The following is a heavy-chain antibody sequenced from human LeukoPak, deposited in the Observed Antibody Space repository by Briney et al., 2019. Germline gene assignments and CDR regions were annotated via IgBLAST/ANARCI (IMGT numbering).Heavy chain of an antibody. D-gene: IGHD3-9*01. CDR3: ARGNYDILSDYSLYSPRGGLDP. V-gene: IGHV4-59*01. J-gene: IGHJ5*02. CDR1: GVSITLYY. Sequence: SETLSLTCAVSGVSITLYYSTCIWQSPKKGLEWIGDISNSGSNYNPSLSSRLTISTDTSKNHFSLRLTCVSAADTAVYYCARGNYDILSDYSLYSPRGGLDPWGQGILVTVSS. CDR2: ISNSGS.